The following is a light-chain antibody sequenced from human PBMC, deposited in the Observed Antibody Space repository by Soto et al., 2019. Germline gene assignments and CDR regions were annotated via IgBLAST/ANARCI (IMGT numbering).Light chain of an antibody. CDR2: RNN. CDR1: RSDIGSNT. CDR3: AAWDDSLNGRV. J-gene: IGLJ3*02. Sequence: SVLTQPLSASGTPGQRVTISCSGSRSDIGSNTVNWYQQLPGMAPKLVIYRNNQRPSGVPDRFSGSKSGTSASLAISGLQSEDEADYYCAAWDDSLNGRVFGGGTKVTVL. V-gene: IGLV1-44*01.